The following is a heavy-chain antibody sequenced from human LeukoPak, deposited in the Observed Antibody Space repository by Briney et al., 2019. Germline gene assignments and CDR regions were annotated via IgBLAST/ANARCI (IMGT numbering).Heavy chain of an antibody. CDR3: AKDDYGDRARYNWFDP. V-gene: IGHV3-23*01. CDR1: GFTFSSYA. D-gene: IGHD4-17*01. Sequence: GESLKISCAASGFTFSSYAMSWVRQAPGKGLEWVSAISGSGGSTYYADSVKGRFTISRDNSKNTLYLQMNSLRAEDTAVYYCAKDDYGDRARYNWFDPWGQGTLVTVSS. J-gene: IGHJ5*02. CDR2: ISGSGGST.